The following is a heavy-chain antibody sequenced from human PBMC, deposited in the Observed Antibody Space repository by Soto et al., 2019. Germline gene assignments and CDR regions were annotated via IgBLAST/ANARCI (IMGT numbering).Heavy chain of an antibody. D-gene: IGHD6-13*01. CDR1: GDSVSSNSAA. V-gene: IGHV6-1*01. Sequence: SQTLSLTCAISGDSVSSNSAAWNWIRQSPSRGLEWLGRTYYRSKWYNDYAVSVKSRITINPDTSKNQFSLQLNSVTPEDTAVYYCARDKEDRSSWSRYYYYGMDVWGQETTATASS. CDR2: TYYRSKWYN. J-gene: IGHJ6*02. CDR3: ARDKEDRSSWSRYYYYGMDV.